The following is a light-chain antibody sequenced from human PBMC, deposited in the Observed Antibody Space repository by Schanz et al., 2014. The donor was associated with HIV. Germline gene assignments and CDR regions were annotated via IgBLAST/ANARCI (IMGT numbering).Light chain of an antibody. Sequence: QSALTQPASVSGSPGQSITFSCTGTSSDVGSYNLVSWYQQHPGKAPKLMIYEGSKRPSGVSNRFSGSKSGDTASLTISGLQAEDEADYYCCSYAGNTTWVFGGGTKLTVL. CDR3: CSYAGNTTWV. CDR1: SSDVGSYNL. V-gene: IGLV2-23*01. CDR2: EGS. J-gene: IGLJ3*02.